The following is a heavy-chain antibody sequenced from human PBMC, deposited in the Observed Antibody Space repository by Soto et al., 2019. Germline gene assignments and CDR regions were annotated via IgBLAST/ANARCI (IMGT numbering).Heavy chain of an antibody. CDR1: GFPFSIYW. D-gene: IGHD6-6*01. J-gene: IGHJ5*02. CDR3: GRDLPSISGRPGGWFDP. V-gene: IGHV3-7*01. CDR2: IKQDGSEK. Sequence: RGSLVLSCATFGFPFSIYWMNWVRQAPGRGLEWVANIKQDGSEKSYVDSVKGRFSISRDNAKNPLYLQMKSLRVEDTAVYFCGRDLPSISGRPGGWFDPWGQGTMVTVSS.